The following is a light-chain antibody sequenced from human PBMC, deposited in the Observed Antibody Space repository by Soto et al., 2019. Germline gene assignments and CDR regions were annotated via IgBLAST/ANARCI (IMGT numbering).Light chain of an antibody. CDR2: AAS. CDR3: IQNYNNPRT. CDR1: QDISND. J-gene: IGKJ1*01. Sequence: AIQTTQWASSLSGALASPANITFRSSQDISNDFAWYQQKPGKAPKLLIYAASNLHRGVPSRFSGSGSGTDFTLTISTLQTEDSAAYYCIQNYNNPRTFGQGTKVDLK. V-gene: IGKV1-6*01.